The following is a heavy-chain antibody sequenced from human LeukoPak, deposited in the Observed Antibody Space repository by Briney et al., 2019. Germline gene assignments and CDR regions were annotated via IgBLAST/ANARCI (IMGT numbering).Heavy chain of an antibody. J-gene: IGHJ6*02. Sequence: PGESLKISCKGAGYSFTSYWIGWVRQMPGKGLEWMGIIYPGDSDTRYSPSFQGQVTISADKSISTAYLQWSSLKASDTAMYYCASPGGYGQGSYGMDVWGLGTTVTVSS. V-gene: IGHV5-51*01. CDR3: ASPGGYGQGSYGMDV. CDR1: GYSFTSYW. CDR2: IYPGDSDT. D-gene: IGHD5-18*01.